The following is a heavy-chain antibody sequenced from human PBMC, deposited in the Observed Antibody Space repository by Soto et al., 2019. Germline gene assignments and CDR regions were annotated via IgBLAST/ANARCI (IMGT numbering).Heavy chain of an antibody. CDR3: AREPEVRLGELSFTLYYFDY. Sequence: SETLSLTCAVSGGSISSSNWWSWVRQPPGKGLDWIGEIYHSGSTNYNPSLKSRVTISVDKSKNQCSLKLSSVTDADTAVYYCAREPEVRLGELSFTLYYFDYWGQGTLVTVSS. J-gene: IGHJ4*02. CDR1: GGSISSSNW. CDR2: IYHSGST. V-gene: IGHV4-4*02. D-gene: IGHD3-16*02.